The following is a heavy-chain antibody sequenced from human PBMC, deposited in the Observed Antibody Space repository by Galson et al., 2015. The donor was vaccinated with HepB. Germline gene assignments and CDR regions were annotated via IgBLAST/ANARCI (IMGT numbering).Heavy chain of an antibody. Sequence: SLRLSCAASGFTFSSYWMSWVRQAPGKGLEWVANIKQDGSEKYYVDSVKGRFTISRDNAKNSLYLRMNSLRAEDTAVYYCARDRKGGYYDFWSGYGPGMDVWGQGTTVTVSS. V-gene: IGHV3-7*03. J-gene: IGHJ6*02. CDR1: GFTFSSYW. D-gene: IGHD3-3*01. CDR3: ARDRKGGYYDFWSGYGPGMDV. CDR2: IKQDGSEK.